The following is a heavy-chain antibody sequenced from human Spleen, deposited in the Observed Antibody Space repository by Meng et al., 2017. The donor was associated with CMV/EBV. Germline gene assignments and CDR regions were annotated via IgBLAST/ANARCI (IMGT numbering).Heavy chain of an antibody. CDR3: ARDRSDYVWGSYRFDY. CDR2: ISYDGNNK. CDR1: GFTFSAYS. D-gene: IGHD3-16*02. Sequence: GESLKISCAASGFTFSAYSIRWVRQAPGKGLEWVAVISYDGNNKLYADSVRGRFTSSRDNSKNTLYLQMNSLRAEDTALYYCARDRSDYVWGSYRFDYWGQGALVTVSS. J-gene: IGHJ4*02. V-gene: IGHV3-30-3*01.